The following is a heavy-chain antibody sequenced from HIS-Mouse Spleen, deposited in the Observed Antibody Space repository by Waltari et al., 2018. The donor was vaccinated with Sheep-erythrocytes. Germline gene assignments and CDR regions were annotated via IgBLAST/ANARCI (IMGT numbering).Heavy chain of an antibody. Sequence: QVQLQESGPGLVKPSQTLSLTCTVSGGSISSGGYSWSWIRQHPGKGLEWIGYIYYSGSNYYNPSLKSRVTISVDTSKNQFSLKLSSVTAADTAVYYCARLITMVRGVTWYFDLWGRGTLVTVSS. CDR1: GGSISSGGYS. CDR3: ARLITMVRGVTWYFDL. J-gene: IGHJ2*01. V-gene: IGHV4-31*03. D-gene: IGHD3-10*01. CDR2: IYYSGSN.